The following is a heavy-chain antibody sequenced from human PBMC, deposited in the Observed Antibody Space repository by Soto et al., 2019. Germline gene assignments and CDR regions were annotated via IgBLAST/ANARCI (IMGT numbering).Heavy chain of an antibody. CDR2: ISWNSGAM. D-gene: IGHD3-10*01. V-gene: IGHV3-9*01. J-gene: IGHJ4*03. CDR3: ARDIWSRVSGHYYC. Sequence: GGPLRLSCSASGFSFDDYAMHWVRQAPGKGLEWVTGISWNSGAMGYADSVKGRFTISRDNAKNSLYLQMNSLRAEDTALYFWARDIWSRVSGHYYCWGQGIRV. CDR1: GFSFDDYA.